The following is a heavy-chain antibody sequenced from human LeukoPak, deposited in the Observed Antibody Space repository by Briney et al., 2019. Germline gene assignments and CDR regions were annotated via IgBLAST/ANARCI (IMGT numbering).Heavy chain of an antibody. CDR2: IYHSGST. CDR3: ARHYCSSTSCYTLGWFDP. Sequence: SETLSLTCAVSGYSISSGYYWGWIRQPPGKGLEWIGSIYHSGSTYYNPSLKSRVTMSVDTSKNQSSLKLSSVTAADTAVYYCARHYCSSTSCYTLGWFDPWGQGTLVTVSS. V-gene: IGHV4-38-2*01. J-gene: IGHJ5*02. CDR1: GYSISSGYY. D-gene: IGHD2-2*02.